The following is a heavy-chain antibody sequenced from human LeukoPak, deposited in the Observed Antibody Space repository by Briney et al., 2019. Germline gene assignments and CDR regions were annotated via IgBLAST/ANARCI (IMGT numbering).Heavy chain of an antibody. V-gene: IGHV4-34*01. CDR1: GGSFSGYY. J-gene: IGHJ6*03. CDR3: AREYSFSSYYYYMDV. CDR2: INHSGST. D-gene: IGHD5-18*01. Sequence: PSETLSLTCAVFGGSFSGYYWSWIRQPPGKGLEWIGEINHSGSTNYDPSLKSRVSISVDTSKNQFSLKLSSVTAADTAVYYCAREYSFSSYYYYMDVWGKGTTVTISS.